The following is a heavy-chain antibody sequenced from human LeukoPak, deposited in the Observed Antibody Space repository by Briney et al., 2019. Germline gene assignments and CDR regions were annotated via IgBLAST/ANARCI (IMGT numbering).Heavy chain of an antibody. CDR3: ARFARGDLYNWFDP. Sequence: SETLSLTWAVSGYSISSGYYWGWIRQPPGKGLEWIGTIHHSGSTYYNPSLKSRVTISVDTSNNQFSLKLTSVTAADTAVYYCARFARGDLYNWFDPWGQGTLVTVSS. D-gene: IGHD3-3*01. V-gene: IGHV4-38-2*01. CDR2: IHHSGST. J-gene: IGHJ5*02. CDR1: GYSISSGYY.